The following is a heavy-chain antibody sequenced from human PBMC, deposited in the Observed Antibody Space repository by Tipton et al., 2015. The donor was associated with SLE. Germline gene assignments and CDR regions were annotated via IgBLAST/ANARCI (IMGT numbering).Heavy chain of an antibody. CDR1: GGSISSYY. D-gene: IGHD5-24*01. CDR3: ASGATDHYFDY. CDR2: INHSGST. Sequence: TLSLTCTVSGGSISSYYWSWIRQPPGKGLEWIGEINHSGSTNYNPSLKSRVTISVDTSKNQFSLKLSSVTAADTAVYYCASGATDHYFDYWGQGTLVTVSS. V-gene: IGHV4-59*08. J-gene: IGHJ4*02.